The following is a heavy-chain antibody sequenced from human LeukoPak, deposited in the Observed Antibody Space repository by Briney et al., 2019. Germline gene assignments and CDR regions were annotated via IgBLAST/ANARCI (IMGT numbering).Heavy chain of an antibody. J-gene: IGHJ6*03. CDR3: ARVGLPHHYYYMDV. CDR2: VNTNTGNP. Sequence: ASVKVSCKASGYIFTSYFMNWVRQAPGQGLEWMGWVNTNTGNPTYAQGFTGRFVFSLDTSVSTAYLQISSLKAEDTAVYYCARVGLPHHYYYMDVWGKGTTVTVSS. V-gene: IGHV7-4-1*02. D-gene: IGHD3/OR15-3a*01. CDR1: GYIFTSYF.